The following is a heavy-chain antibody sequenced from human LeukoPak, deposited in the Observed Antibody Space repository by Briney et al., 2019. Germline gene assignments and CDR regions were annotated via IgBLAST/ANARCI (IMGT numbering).Heavy chain of an antibody. Sequence: SVTVSCKPSVYTFTHYYMHWVRQAPGQGLEGMGWINPNSGGTNYAQKFQGRVTMTRDTSISTAYMELSRLRSDDTAVYYCARGLYGDYEEYFAYGGQGTLVTVSS. CDR1: VYTFTHYY. CDR3: ARGLYGDYEEYFAY. V-gene: IGHV1-2*02. D-gene: IGHD4-17*01. J-gene: IGHJ4*02. CDR2: INPNSGGT.